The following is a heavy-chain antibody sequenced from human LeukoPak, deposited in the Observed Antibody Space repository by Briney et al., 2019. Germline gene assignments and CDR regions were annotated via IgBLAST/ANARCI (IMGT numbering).Heavy chain of an antibody. J-gene: IGHJ3*02. Sequence: SETLSLTCTVSGGSISGYYWNWIRQPAGRGLEWIGHLYNSGNTNYNPSLKSRVTMSLDTSKNQFSLTLTSVTAADTALYYCARIPYSGNFYGVFDIWGQGTLVTVSS. D-gene: IGHD1-26*01. V-gene: IGHV4-4*07. CDR1: GGSISGYY. CDR2: LYNSGNT. CDR3: ARIPYSGNFYGVFDI.